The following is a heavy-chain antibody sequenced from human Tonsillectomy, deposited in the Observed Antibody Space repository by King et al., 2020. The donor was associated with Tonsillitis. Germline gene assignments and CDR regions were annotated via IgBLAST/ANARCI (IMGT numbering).Heavy chain of an antibody. D-gene: IGHD4-17*01. CDR1: GFTFSSYS. CDR2: ISSSSSYI. J-gene: IGHJ6*03. V-gene: IGHV3-21*01. Sequence: VQLVESGGGLVKPGGSLRLSCAASGFTFSSYSMNWVRQAPGKGLEWVSSISSSSSYIYYADSVKGRFTISRDNAKNSLYLQMNSLRAEDTAVYYCARYGVEGYYYYYYYMDVWGKWTTVTVSS. CDR3: ARYGVEGYYYYYYYMDV.